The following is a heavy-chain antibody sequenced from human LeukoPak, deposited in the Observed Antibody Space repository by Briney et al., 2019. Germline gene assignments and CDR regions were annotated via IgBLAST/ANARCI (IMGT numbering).Heavy chain of an antibody. CDR1: GGSVSSGGYY. J-gene: IGHJ3*02. Sequence: PSETLSLTCTVSGGSVSSGGYYWSWIRQHPGKGLEWIGYIYYSGSTYYTPSLKSRVTISVDTSKNQFSLKLSSVTAADTAVYYCVRGGNAFDIWGQGTMVTVSS. CDR2: IYYSGST. V-gene: IGHV4-31*03. D-gene: IGHD1-26*01. CDR3: VRGGNAFDI.